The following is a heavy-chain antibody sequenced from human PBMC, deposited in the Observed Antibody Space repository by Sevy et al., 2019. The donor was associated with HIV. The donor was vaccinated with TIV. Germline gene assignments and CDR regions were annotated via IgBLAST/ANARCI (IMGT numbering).Heavy chain of an antibody. D-gene: IGHD3-22*01. Sequence: ASVKVSCKASGYTFTDYYIHWMRQAPGQGLEWMGWINPKSDAPLYAQKFQGRITMTTDTSTSTAYLELSRLRSDDSAMYFCARALYLDSIGYHSAYAFDIWAQGTKVTVSS. CDR2: INPKSDAP. CDR1: GYTFTDYY. V-gene: IGHV1-2*02. CDR3: ARALYLDSIGYHSAYAFDI. J-gene: IGHJ3*02.